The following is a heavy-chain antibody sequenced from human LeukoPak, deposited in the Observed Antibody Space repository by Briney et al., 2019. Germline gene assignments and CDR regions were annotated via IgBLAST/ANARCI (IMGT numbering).Heavy chain of an antibody. J-gene: IGHJ4*02. Sequence: PGGSLRLSCAASGFTFSSYSMNWVRQAPGKGLEWVSSISSSSYIYYADSVKGRFTISRDNAKNSLYLQMNSLRAEDTAVYYCASGMLAAAGTFDYWGQGTLVTVSS. V-gene: IGHV3-21*01. CDR2: ISSSSYI. CDR1: GFTFSSYS. CDR3: ASGMLAAAGTFDY. D-gene: IGHD6-13*01.